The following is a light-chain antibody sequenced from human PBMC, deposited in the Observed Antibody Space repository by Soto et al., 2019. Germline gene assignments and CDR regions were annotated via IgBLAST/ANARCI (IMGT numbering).Light chain of an antibody. CDR2: AAS. J-gene: IGKJ1*01. Sequence: EIVMTQSPVTLSVSPGETATLSCRASQSVSSDLAWYQQKPGQPPRLLIYAASTRAAGIPARFSGSGSGTAFTLTIASLQSEDLAVYYCQQYKYRPPWALGPGTKVEIK. CDR3: QQYKYRPPWA. V-gene: IGKV3-15*01. CDR1: QSVSSD.